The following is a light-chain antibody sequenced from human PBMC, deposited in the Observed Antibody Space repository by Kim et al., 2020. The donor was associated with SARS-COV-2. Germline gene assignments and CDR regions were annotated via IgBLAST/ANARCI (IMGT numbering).Light chain of an antibody. CDR2: QAS. CDR1: QSVHIW. CDR3: QQYHTHST. Sequence: SASVVDTVTITCRASQSVHIWLAWYQQIPGKAPKLLIHQASNLQSGVPSRFSGRGSGSEFTLTINSLQSGDFATYYCQQYHTHSTFGQGTKVDIK. J-gene: IGKJ1*01. V-gene: IGKV1-5*03.